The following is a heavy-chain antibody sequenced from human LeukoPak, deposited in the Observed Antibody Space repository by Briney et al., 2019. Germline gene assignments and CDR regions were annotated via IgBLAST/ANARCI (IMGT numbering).Heavy chain of an antibody. CDR3: AKSADEFGDYEEVGSLDY. J-gene: IGHJ4*02. D-gene: IGHD3-16*01. CDR2: LSYDGSDK. V-gene: IGHV3-30*18. CDR1: GFTFRRFG. Sequence: GGSLRLSCAASGFTFRRFGMHWGRQAPGKGLEWVAVLSYDGSDKYYGGSVKGRFIISRDNSKNTLYLQMNSLRAEDTAIYFCAKSADEFGDYEEVGSLDYWGQGTLVTVSS.